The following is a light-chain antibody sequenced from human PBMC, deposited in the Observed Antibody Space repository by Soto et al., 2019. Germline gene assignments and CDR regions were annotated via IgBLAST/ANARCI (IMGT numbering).Light chain of an antibody. CDR1: QSVSSY. CDR3: QKRSNWPPIT. J-gene: IGKJ5*01. CDR2: DAS. V-gene: IGKV3-11*01. Sequence: DIVLTQSPATVSLSPGERPTLSCRASQSVSSYLAWYQQKPGQAPRLLIYDASNRATGIPARFSGSGSGTDFTLTISSLEPEDFAVYYCQKRSNWPPITVGQGTRLEIK.